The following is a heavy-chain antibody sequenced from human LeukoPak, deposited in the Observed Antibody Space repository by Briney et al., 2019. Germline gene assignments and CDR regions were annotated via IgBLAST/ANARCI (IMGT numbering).Heavy chain of an antibody. CDR3: ARLDCLSDECYNY. D-gene: IGHD2-21*01. Sequence: PGRSLRLSCAASGFPFSRYGMHWVRQAPGKGLEWVAVIWIDGSGVYYADCVQGRFTISRDNSENTLYLQMDNLRAEDTAVYYCARLDCLSDECYNYWAVGALVTVSS. CDR1: GFPFSRYG. J-gene: IGHJ4*02. CDR2: IWIDGSGV. V-gene: IGHV3-33*01.